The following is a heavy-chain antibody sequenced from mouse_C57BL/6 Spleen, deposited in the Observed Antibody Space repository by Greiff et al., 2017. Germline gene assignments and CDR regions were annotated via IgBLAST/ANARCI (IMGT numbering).Heavy chain of an antibody. V-gene: IGHV1-81*01. CDR1: GYTFTSYG. CDR2: IYPRSGNT. CDR3: ARWDYGTPGY. J-gene: IGHJ2*01. Sequence: QVQLQQSGAELARPGASVKLSCKASGYTFTSYGISWVKQRTGQGLEWIGEIYPRSGNTYYNEKFKGKATLTADKSSSTAYMELRSLTSEDSAVYFCARWDYGTPGYWGQGTTLTVSS. D-gene: IGHD1-1*01.